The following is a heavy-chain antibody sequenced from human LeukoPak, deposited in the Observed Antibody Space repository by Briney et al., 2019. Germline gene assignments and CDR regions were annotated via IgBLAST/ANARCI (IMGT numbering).Heavy chain of an antibody. Sequence: SETLSLTCTVSGGSISCYYWSWIRQPAGKGLEWIGRIYTSGSTNYNPSLKSRVTMSVDTSKNQFSLKLSSVTAADTAVYYCARDRRLRWANYYYYGMDVWGQGTTVTVSS. V-gene: IGHV4-4*07. CDR1: GGSISCYY. D-gene: IGHD4-17*01. CDR2: IYTSGST. CDR3: ARDRRLRWANYYYYGMDV. J-gene: IGHJ6*02.